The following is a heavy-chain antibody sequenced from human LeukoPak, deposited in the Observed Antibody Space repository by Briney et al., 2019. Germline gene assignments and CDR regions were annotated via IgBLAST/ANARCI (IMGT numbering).Heavy chain of an antibody. J-gene: IGHJ4*02. CDR3: ARVGYSGWNLEY. CDR1: GFTFRSYW. Sequence: GGSLRLSCAASGFTFRSYWMSWVRQAPGKGLEWVANINQGGSVKYYVDSVKGRFTISRDDARNSLYVQMNSLRDEDTAVYYCARVGYSGWNLEYWGQGTLVTVSS. D-gene: IGHD5-12*01. V-gene: IGHV3-7*01. CDR2: INQGGSVK.